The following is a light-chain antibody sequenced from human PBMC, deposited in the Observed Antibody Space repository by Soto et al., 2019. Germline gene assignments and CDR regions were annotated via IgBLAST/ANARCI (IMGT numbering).Light chain of an antibody. CDR3: QQFGSSRWT. J-gene: IGKJ1*01. CDR1: QSVSSTS. V-gene: IGKV3-20*01. CDR2: GAS. Sequence: EVAVTQSPGTLSLSPGERATLSCRASQSVSSTSLAWYQQKPGQAPRLLIYGASSRATGIPDRFRGSGSGTDFTLTITRLVPEDFAMYYCQQFGSSRWTFCQGIKVDIK.